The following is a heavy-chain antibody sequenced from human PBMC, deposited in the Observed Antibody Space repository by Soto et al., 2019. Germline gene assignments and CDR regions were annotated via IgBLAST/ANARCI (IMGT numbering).Heavy chain of an antibody. CDR3: ARNLGLGGQYGMDV. D-gene: IGHD3-16*01. V-gene: IGHV3-13*01. Sequence: EVQLVESGGGLVEPGGSVRLSCAASGFTFSRYDMHWVRQVTGKGLEWVSAIGTAGDTYYPGSVKGRFTISRENAKSALYLQINSLRAGDTAVYFCARNLGLGGQYGMDVWGQGTTVTVSS. J-gene: IGHJ6*02. CDR1: GFTFSRYD. CDR2: IGTAGDT.